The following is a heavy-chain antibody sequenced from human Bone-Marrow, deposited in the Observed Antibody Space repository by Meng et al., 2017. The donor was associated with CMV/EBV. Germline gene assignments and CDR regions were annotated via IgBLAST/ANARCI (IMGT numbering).Heavy chain of an antibody. CDR3: AKDTSPYCSGGTCYPGWFDP. D-gene: IGHD2-15*01. CDR2: IRYDGSDK. V-gene: IGHV3-30*02. CDR1: GFTFSTYG. J-gene: IGHJ5*02. Sequence: GESLKISCAASGFTFSTYGMHWVRQAPGKGLEWVSFIRYDGSDKYYADSVKGRFTVSRDNSKNTLYLQMNSLRAEDTAFYYCAKDTSPYCSGGTCYPGWFDPWGQGTRVTGSS.